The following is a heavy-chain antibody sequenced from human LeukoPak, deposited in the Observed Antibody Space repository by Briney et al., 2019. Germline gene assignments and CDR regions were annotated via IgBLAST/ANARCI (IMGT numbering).Heavy chain of an antibody. Sequence: GGSLRLSCAASGFTFSSYWMHWVRQAPGKGLVWVSRINSDGSSTSYADSVKGRFTISRDNAKNTLYLQMNSLRAKDTAVYYCARDRRIAAAGLGVAHPFDYWGQGTLVTVSS. CDR2: INSDGSST. V-gene: IGHV3-74*01. CDR3: ARDRRIAAAGLGVAHPFDY. CDR1: GFTFSSYW. J-gene: IGHJ4*02. D-gene: IGHD6-13*01.